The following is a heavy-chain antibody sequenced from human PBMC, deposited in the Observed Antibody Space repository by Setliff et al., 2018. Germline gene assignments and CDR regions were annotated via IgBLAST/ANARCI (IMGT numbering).Heavy chain of an antibody. CDR1: GFTFRDYS. J-gene: IGHJ4*02. Sequence: GESLKISCATSGFTFRDYSLTWVRQAPGKGLEWVSGIDQGSRGYYPDSMKGRFTISRDNYRNTISLQINDLRVEDTATYYCAKDRVSDGIWEFDSWGQGLLVTVSS. V-gene: IGHV3-23*01. CDR3: AKDRVSDGIWEFDS. D-gene: IGHD1-20*01. CDR2: IDQGSRG.